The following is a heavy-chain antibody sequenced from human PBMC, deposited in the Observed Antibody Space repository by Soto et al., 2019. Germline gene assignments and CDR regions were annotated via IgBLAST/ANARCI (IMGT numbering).Heavy chain of an antibody. D-gene: IGHD6-25*01. CDR1: GFTFSSYG. Sequence: QVQLVESGGGVVQPGRSLRLSCAASGFTFSSYGMHWVRQAPGKGLEWVAVIWYDGSNKYYAYSVKGRFTISRDNSKNTLYLQMNSLRAEDTAVYYCARDSGYFDYWGQGTLVTVSS. CDR2: IWYDGSNK. J-gene: IGHJ4*02. V-gene: IGHV3-33*01. CDR3: ARDSGYFDY.